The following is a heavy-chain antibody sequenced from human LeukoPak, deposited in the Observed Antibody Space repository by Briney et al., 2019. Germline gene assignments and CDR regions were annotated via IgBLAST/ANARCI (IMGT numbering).Heavy chain of an antibody. CDR3: ARGPPRPHYYDSSGYYYFDY. V-gene: IGHV4-39*07. J-gene: IGHJ4*02. CDR1: GDSIGDSGCY. CDR2: IYYRGNS. Sequence: PSETLSLTCSVSGDSIGDSGCYWGWIRQPPGKGLEWIASIYYRGNSYYNPSLKSRVTISVDRSKNQFSLKLSSVTAADTAVYYCARGPPRPHYYDSSGYYYFDYWGQGTLVTVSS. D-gene: IGHD3-22*01.